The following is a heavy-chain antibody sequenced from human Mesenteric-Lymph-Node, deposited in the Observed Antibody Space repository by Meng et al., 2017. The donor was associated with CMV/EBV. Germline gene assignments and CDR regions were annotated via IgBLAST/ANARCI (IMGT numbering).Heavy chain of an antibody. CDR3: ARGVFLMSSGHYFDH. CDR2: IYYSGST. Sequence: SETLSLTCTVSGDSIDNYYWNWIRQPPGKGLEGIGYIYYSGSTNYNPSLKSRVTISVDTSNRFSLKLTSVTAADTAVYYCARGVFLMSSGHYFDHWGQGSLVTVSS. J-gene: IGHJ4*02. CDR1: GDSIDNYY. V-gene: IGHV4-59*01. D-gene: IGHD3-22*01.